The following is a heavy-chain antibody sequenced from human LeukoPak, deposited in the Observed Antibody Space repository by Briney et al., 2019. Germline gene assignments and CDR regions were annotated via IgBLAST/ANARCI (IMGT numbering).Heavy chain of an antibody. Sequence: QAGGSLRLSCAASGFTFSSYEMNWVRQAPGKGLEWVSYISSSGSTIYYADSVKGRFTISRDNAKNSLYLQVNSLGAEDTAVYYCARDFEVRDGYKTVPFDYWGQGTLVTVSS. CDR1: GFTFSSYE. CDR3: ARDFEVRDGYKTVPFDY. D-gene: IGHD5-24*01. V-gene: IGHV3-48*03. CDR2: ISSSGSTI. J-gene: IGHJ4*02.